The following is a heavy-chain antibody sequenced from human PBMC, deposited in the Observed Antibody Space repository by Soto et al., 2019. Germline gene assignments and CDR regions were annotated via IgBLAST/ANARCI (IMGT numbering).Heavy chain of an antibody. CDR3: AGDLYYDFWSGSLEPYYYGMDV. V-gene: IGHV3-30-3*01. Sequence: GGSLRLSCAASGFTFSSYAMHWVRQAPGKGLEWVAVISYDGSNKYYADSVKGRFTISRDNSKNTLYLQMNSLRAEDTAVYYCAGDLYYDFWSGSLEPYYYGMDVWGQGTTVTVSS. J-gene: IGHJ6*02. D-gene: IGHD3-3*01. CDR2: ISYDGSNK. CDR1: GFTFSSYA.